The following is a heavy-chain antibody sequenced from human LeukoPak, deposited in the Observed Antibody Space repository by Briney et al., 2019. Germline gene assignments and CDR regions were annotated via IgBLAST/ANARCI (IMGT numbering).Heavy chain of an antibody. CDR2: ISYDGSNK. CDR1: GFTFSSYA. CDR3: ARVSAHGFDY. J-gene: IGHJ4*02. Sequence: GGSLRLSCAASGFTFSSYAMHWARQAPGKGLEWVAVISYDGSNKYYADSVKGRFTISRDNSKNTLYLQMNSLRAEDTAVYYCARVSAHGFDYWGQGTLVTVSS. V-gene: IGHV3-30-3*01. D-gene: IGHD6-25*01.